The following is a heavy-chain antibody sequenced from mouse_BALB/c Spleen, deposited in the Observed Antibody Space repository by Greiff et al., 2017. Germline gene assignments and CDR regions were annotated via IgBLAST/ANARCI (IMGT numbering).Heavy chain of an antibody. J-gene: IGHJ4*01. CDR2: ISDGGSYT. CDR1: GFTFSDYY. D-gene: IGHD2-1*01. V-gene: IGHV5-4*02. CDR3: AREGIYYGNEYAMDY. Sequence: DVMLVESGGGLVKPGGSLKLSCAASGFTFSDYYMYWVRQTPEKRLEWVATISDGGSYTYYPDSVKGRFTISRDNAKNNLYLQMSSLKSEDTAMYYCAREGIYYGNEYAMDYWGQGTSVTVSS.